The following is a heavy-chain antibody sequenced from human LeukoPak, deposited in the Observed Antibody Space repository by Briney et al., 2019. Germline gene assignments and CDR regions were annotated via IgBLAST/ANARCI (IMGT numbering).Heavy chain of an antibody. CDR2: IKQDGSEK. V-gene: IGHV3-7*01. D-gene: IGHD6-19*01. J-gene: IGHJ4*02. Sequence: GGSLRLSCAASGFTFTTYWMGWVRQAPGKGLEWVANIKQDGSEKYYVDSVKGRFTISRDNAKNSLYLQMNSLRAEDTAVYYCARSASGSGWFLGYYFDYWGQGTLVTVSS. CDR3: ARSASGSGWFLGYYFDY. CDR1: GFTFTTYW.